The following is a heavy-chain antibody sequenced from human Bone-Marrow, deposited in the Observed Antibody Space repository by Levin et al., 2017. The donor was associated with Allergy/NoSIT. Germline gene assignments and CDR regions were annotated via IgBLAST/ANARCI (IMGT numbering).Heavy chain of an antibody. CDR2: ISAYNGDT. J-gene: IGHJ6*02. D-gene: IGHD3-9*01. Sequence: ASVKVSCKASGYTFTSYGFGWVRQAPGQGLEWVGWISAYNGDTIYAQKFQGRFTMTTDTSTTTAYVELWSLRSEDTPVYYCARDRDYDILTGYYNSGASGMDVWGQGTTVTVSS. CDR3: ARDRDYDILTGYYNSGASGMDV. CDR1: GYTFTSYG. V-gene: IGHV1-18*01.